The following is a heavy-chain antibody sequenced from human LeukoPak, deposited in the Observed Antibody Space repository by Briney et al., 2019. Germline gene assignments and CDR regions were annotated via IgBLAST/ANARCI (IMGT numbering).Heavy chain of an antibody. J-gene: IGHJ5*02. Sequence: GGSLRLSCAASGFTVSSNYMSWVRQAPGKGLEWVSVIYSSGSTYYADSVKGRFTISRDNSKNTLYLQMNSLRAEDTAVYYCARDQSDYGDHGWFDPWGQGTLVTVSS. V-gene: IGHV3-53*01. D-gene: IGHD4-17*01. CDR1: GFTVSSNY. CDR3: ARDQSDYGDHGWFDP. CDR2: IYSSGST.